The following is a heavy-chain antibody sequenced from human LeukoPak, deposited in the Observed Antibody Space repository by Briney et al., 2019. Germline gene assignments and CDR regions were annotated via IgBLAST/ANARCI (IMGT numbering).Heavy chain of an antibody. CDR1: GGSISSYY. Sequence: SETLSLTCTVSGGSISSYYWSWIRQPPRKGLEWIGYIYYSGSTNYNPSLKSRVTISVDTSKNQFSLKLSSVTAADTAVYYCARAAHDYGNAFDIWGQGTMVTVSS. V-gene: IGHV4-59*01. CDR3: ARAAHDYGNAFDI. D-gene: IGHD4-17*01. CDR2: IYYSGST. J-gene: IGHJ3*02.